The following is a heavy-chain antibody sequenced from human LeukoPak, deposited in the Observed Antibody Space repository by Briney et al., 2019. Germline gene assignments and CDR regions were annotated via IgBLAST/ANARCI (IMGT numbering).Heavy chain of an antibody. Sequence: GGSLRLSCAASGFTFSDHYMSWIRQAPGKGLEWVSYISSSGSTIYYANSAKGRFTISRDNSKNTLYLQMDSLRVEDTAVYYCATSSSTVPFGGQGTLVTVSS. V-gene: IGHV3-11*04. D-gene: IGHD2-2*01. J-gene: IGHJ4*02. CDR3: ATSSSTVPF. CDR2: ISSSGSTI. CDR1: GFTFSDHY.